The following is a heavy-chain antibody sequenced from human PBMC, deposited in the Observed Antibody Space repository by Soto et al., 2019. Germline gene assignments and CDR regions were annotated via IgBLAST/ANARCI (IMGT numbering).Heavy chain of an antibody. CDR2: IYYSGST. J-gene: IGHJ4*02. Sequence: SETLSLTCTVSGGSISSYYWSWIRQPPGKGLEWIGYIYYSGSTNYNPSLKSRVTISVDTSKNQFSLKLSSETAADTAVYYCARVGVVVAATPYFDYWDQGTLVTVSS. D-gene: IGHD2-15*01. V-gene: IGHV4-59*01. CDR3: ARVGVVVAATPYFDY. CDR1: GGSISSYY.